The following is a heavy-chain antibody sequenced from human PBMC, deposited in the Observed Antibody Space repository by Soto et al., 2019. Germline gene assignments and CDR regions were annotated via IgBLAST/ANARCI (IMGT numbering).Heavy chain of an antibody. V-gene: IGHV1-69*01. D-gene: IGHD3-10*01. CDR1: GGTFSSYA. CDR2: IIPIFGTA. CDR3: VRGAHGENWFDL. J-gene: IGHJ5*02. Sequence: QVQLVQSGAEVKKPGSSVKVSCKASGGTFSSYAISWVRQAPGQGLEWMGGIIPIFGTANYAQKFQGRVTIPADESTSRAYMELSSLRSEATAVYYCVRGAHGENWFDLWGQGTLVTVSS.